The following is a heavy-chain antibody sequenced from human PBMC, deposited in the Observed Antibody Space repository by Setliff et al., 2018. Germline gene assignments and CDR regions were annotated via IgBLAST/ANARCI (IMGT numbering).Heavy chain of an antibody. V-gene: IGHV4-59*08. D-gene: IGHD5-12*01. CDR1: GGSFSGYY. J-gene: IGHJ4*02. CDR3: ARHVKVATEYFDC. Sequence: SETLSLTCAVYGGSFSGYYWTWIRQPPGKGLEWIGFIYYSGATTYNPSLKSRVTMSVDTSKNLFSLKLNSVTAADTALYYCARHVKVATEYFDCWGQGTLVTVSS. CDR2: IYYSGAT.